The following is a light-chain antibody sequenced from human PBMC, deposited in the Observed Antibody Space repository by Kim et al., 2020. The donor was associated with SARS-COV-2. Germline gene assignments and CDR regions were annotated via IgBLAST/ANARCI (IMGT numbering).Light chain of an antibody. CDR2: EAS. CDR1: QTISTW. Sequence: ASVGERVTITGRASQTISTWLAWYQQKPGKPPKLLITEASTLQSGVPSRFSGSGSGTEFTLTVSSLQPDDFATYYCQQYSSYSGTFGQGTKVDIK. J-gene: IGKJ1*01. V-gene: IGKV1-5*03. CDR3: QQYSSYSGT.